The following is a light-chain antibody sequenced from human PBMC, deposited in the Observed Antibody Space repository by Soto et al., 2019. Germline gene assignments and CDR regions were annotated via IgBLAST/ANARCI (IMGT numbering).Light chain of an antibody. CDR3: QHYNSYPEA. Sequence: DIQMTQSPSTLSGSVGDRVTITCRASQTISSWLAWYQQKPGKAPKLLIYKASTLKSGVPSRFSGSGSGTECTLTISSLQPDDFATYYCQHYNSYPEAFGQGTKVELK. CDR1: QTISSW. CDR2: KAS. V-gene: IGKV1-5*03. J-gene: IGKJ1*01.